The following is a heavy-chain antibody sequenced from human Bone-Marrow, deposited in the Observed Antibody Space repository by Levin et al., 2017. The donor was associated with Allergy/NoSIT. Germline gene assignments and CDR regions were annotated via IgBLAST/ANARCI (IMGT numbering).Heavy chain of an antibody. V-gene: IGHV3-23*01. CDR1: GFTFSSYA. J-gene: IGHJ4*02. D-gene: IGHD3-3*01. Sequence: LSLTCAASGFTFSSYAMSWVRQAPGKGLEWVAGIIGSGGSTYYADSVKGRFAISRDNSKNTLDLQMSSLRAEDTAVYYCARSLSPEFWSGYSPPYYFDYWGQGTLVTVSS. CDR2: IIGSGGST. CDR3: ARSLSPEFWSGYSPPYYFDY.